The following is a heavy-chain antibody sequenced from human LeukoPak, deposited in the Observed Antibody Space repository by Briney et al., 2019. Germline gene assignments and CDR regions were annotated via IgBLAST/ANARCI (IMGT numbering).Heavy chain of an antibody. D-gene: IGHD3-16*01. CDR1: GFSFSTYG. V-gene: IGHV3-33*01. Sequence: PGRSLRLSCATSGFSFSTYGMLWVRQAPGKGLEWVAVIWYDGSNKYYADSVKGRFTISRDNSKNTLYLQMNSVRVEDTAVYYCALGGPEWPLDYWGQGTLVTVSS. CDR2: IWYDGSNK. J-gene: IGHJ4*02. CDR3: ALGGPEWPLDY.